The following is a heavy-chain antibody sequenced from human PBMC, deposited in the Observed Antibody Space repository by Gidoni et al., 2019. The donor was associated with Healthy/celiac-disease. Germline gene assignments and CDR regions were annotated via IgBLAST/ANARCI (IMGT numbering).Heavy chain of an antibody. Sequence: QVQLVESGGGVVQPGRSLRLSCAASGFTFSSYAMHWVRQAPGKGLEWVAVISYDGSNKYYADSVKGRFTISRDNSKNTLYLQMNSLRAEDTAVYYCARGTAMVLARGPFDYWGQGTLVTVSS. V-gene: IGHV3-30-3*01. J-gene: IGHJ4*02. CDR1: GFTFSSYA. CDR2: ISYDGSNK. D-gene: IGHD5-18*01. CDR3: ARGTAMVLARGPFDY.